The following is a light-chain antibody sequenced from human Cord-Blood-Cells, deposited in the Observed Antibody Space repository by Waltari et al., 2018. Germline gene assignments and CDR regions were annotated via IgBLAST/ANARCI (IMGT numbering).Light chain of an antibody. CDR3: SSYTSSSTYV. V-gene: IGLV2-14*03. CDR2: DVS. J-gene: IGLJ1*01. Sequence: QSALTQPASVSGSPRQSITIPCTGTSSDVGGYNYVSWYQQHPGKAPKLMIYDVSNRPSGVSNRFSGSKSGNTASLTISGLQAEDEADYYCSSYTSSSTYVFGTGTKVTVL. CDR1: SSDVGGYNY.